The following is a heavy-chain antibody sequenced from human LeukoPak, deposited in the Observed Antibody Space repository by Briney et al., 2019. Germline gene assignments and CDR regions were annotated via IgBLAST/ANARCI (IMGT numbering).Heavy chain of an antibody. V-gene: IGHV4-34*01. J-gene: IGHJ5*02. CDR1: GGSFSGYY. Sequence: SETLSLTCAVYGGSFSGYYWSWIRQPPGKGLEWIGEINHSGSTNYNPSLKSRVTISVDASKNQFSLKLSSVTAADTAVYYCARGGYMSNWFEHWGQGTPVTVSS. CDR2: INHSGST. CDR3: ARGGYMSNWFEH. D-gene: IGHD5-12*01.